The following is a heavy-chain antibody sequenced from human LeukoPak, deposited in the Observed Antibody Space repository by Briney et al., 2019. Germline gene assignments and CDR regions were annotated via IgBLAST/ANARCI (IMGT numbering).Heavy chain of an antibody. CDR1: GGTFSSYA. Sequence: SVKASCKASGGTFSSYAISWVRQAPGQGLEWMGGIIPIFGTANYAQKFQGRVTITADESTSTAYMELSSLRSEDTAVYYCARAAIYCGGDCYLDYWGQGTLVTVSS. J-gene: IGHJ4*02. CDR3: ARAAIYCGGDCYLDY. D-gene: IGHD2-21*02. V-gene: IGHV1-69*13. CDR2: IIPIFGTA.